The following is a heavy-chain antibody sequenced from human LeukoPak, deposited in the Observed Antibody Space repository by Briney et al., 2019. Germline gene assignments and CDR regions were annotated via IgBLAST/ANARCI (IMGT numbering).Heavy chain of an antibody. Sequence: GASVKVSRKASGFTFTSYYLHWVRQAPGQGLEWMGIINPRNANTNYAQKFQGRVTMTRDTSTSTVYMELSSLRSEDTAVYYCARVLEQQLVGDLYYFDYWGQGTLVTVSS. V-gene: IGHV1-46*01. CDR2: INPRNANT. CDR3: ARVLEQQLVGDLYYFDY. CDR1: GFTFTSYY. J-gene: IGHJ4*02. D-gene: IGHD6-13*01.